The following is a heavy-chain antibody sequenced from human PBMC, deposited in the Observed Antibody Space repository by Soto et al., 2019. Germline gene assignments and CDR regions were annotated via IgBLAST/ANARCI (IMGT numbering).Heavy chain of an antibody. Sequence: GALRLSCAASGFTLSSYGMHWVRQAPGKGLEWVAVISYDGSNKYYADSVKGRFTISRDNSKNTLYLQMNSLRAEDTAVYYCAKEKAYYDSRRDYYYGMDVWGQGTTVTVSS. D-gene: IGHD3-3*01. CDR3: AKEKAYYDSRRDYYYGMDV. CDR1: GFTLSSYG. CDR2: ISYDGSNK. V-gene: IGHV3-30*18. J-gene: IGHJ6*02.